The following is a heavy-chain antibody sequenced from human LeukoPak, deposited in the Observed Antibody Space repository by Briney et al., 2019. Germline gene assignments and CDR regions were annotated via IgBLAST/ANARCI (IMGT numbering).Heavy chain of an antibody. CDR3: ARGLLTGYSPYWFDP. D-gene: IGHD3-9*01. CDR2: IIPIFGTA. CDR1: GGTFSSYA. V-gene: IGHV1-69*13. Sequence: ASVKVSCKASGGTFSSYAISWVRQAPGQGLEWMGGIIPIFGTANYAQKFQGRVTITADESTSTAYMELSSLRSEDTAVYYCARGLLTGYSPYWFDPWGQGTLVTVSS. J-gene: IGHJ5*02.